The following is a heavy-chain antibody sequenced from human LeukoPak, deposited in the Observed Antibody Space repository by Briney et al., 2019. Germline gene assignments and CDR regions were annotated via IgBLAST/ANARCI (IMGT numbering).Heavy chain of an antibody. D-gene: IGHD3-10*01. CDR3: ATTLRRGVLPFDY. V-gene: IGHV1-24*01. J-gene: IGHJ4*02. Sequence: GASVKVSCKVSGYTLTELSMHWVRQAPRKGLEWMGGFDPEDGETIYAQKFQGRVTMTEDTSTDTAYMELSSLRSEDTAVYYRATTLRRGVLPFDYWGQGTLVTVSS. CDR2: FDPEDGET. CDR1: GYTLTELS.